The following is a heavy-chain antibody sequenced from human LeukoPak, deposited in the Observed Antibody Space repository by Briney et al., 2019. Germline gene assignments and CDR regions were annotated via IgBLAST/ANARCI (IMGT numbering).Heavy chain of an antibody. Sequence: SETLSLTCTVSGDSISKSSYYWGFIRQPPGKGLEWIGNIYYSGTTYYSPSLSSRVTISVDTPKNQFSLKLNSMTAADTAVYYCATTYCGGDCYPAWWGQGTLVTVSS. J-gene: IGHJ4*02. CDR1: GDSISKSSYY. D-gene: IGHD2-21*02. CDR3: ATTYCGGDCYPAW. CDR2: IYYSGTT. V-gene: IGHV4-39*01.